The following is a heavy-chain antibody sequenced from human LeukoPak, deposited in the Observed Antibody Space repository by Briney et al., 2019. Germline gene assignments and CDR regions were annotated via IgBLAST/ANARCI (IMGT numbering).Heavy chain of an antibody. CDR1: GFTFGDYA. CDR3: ANGASYYYGSGST. D-gene: IGHD3-10*01. J-gene: IGHJ5*02. CDR2: IRYDGSNK. V-gene: IGHV3-30*02. Sequence: PGGSLRLSCTASGFTFGDYAMSWFRQAPGKGLEWGAFIRYDGSNKYYADSVKGRFTISRDNSKNTLYLQMNSLRAEDTAVYYCANGASYYYGSGSTWGQGTLVTVSS.